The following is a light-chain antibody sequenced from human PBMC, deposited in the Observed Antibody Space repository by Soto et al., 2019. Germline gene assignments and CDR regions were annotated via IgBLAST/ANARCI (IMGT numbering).Light chain of an antibody. Sequence: QSVLTQPPSASGTPGQRVTISCSGSSSNIGGNTVNWYQQLPGTAPKLLIYSNNQRPSGVPDRFSGSKSGTSASLAISGLQSEDEAEYYCAAWDDSLNGVVFGGGTKVTVL. CDR3: AAWDDSLNGVV. J-gene: IGLJ2*01. V-gene: IGLV1-44*01. CDR2: SNN. CDR1: SSNIGGNT.